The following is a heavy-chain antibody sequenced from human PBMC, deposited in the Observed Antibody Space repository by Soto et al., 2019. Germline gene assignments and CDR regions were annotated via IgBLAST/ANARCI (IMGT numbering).Heavy chain of an antibody. CDR1: SGPDRSHN. J-gene: IGHJ6*02. Sequence: QVQLQQSGPRLVKPSETLSLTCTVSSGPDRSHNWGWIRQPPGRGLEWIGYVYYTGDTAYNPSLRGRVTIAADTSTNDISLTLNSVIAADTAVYYCVRQVIDYLHGLVDVWGQGTTVSVSS. CDR3: VRQVIDYLHGLVDV. CDR2: VYYTGDT. D-gene: IGHD4-17*01. V-gene: IGHV4-59*08.